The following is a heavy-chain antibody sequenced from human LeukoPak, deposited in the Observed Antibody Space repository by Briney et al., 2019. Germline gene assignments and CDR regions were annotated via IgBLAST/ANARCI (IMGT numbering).Heavy chain of an antibody. D-gene: IGHD5-18*01. Sequence: QTGGSLRLSCAASGFTFSSYAMSWVRQAPGKGLEWVSAISGSGGSTYYADSVKGRFTISRDNSKNTLYLQMNSLRAEDTAVYYCARDKGGGYSYTDYWGQGTLVTVSS. CDR2: ISGSGGST. V-gene: IGHV3-23*01. CDR1: GFTFSSYA. CDR3: ARDKGGGYSYTDY. J-gene: IGHJ4*02.